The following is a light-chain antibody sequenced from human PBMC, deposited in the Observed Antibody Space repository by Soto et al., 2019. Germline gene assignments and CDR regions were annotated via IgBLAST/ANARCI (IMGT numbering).Light chain of an antibody. J-gene: IGKJ1*01. CDR1: QSLLHSNGYNY. CDR2: LGS. Sequence: DIVMTQSPLSLPVTPGEPASISCRSSQSLLHSNGYNYLDWYLQKPGQSPQLLIYLGSNRASGVPDRFSGSGSGTDFTLKISRVEAEDVGVYYCMQAIQTPPWTFGPAPKVDIK. CDR3: MQAIQTPPWT. V-gene: IGKV2-28*01.